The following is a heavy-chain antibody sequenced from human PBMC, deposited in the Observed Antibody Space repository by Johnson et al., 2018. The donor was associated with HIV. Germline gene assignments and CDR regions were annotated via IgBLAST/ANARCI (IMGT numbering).Heavy chain of an antibody. V-gene: IGHV3-30*04. CDR3: ARRAHDAFDI. CDR1: AFTFSRHA. CDR2: ISYDGSNK. Sequence: QMLLVESGGGVVQPERSLRLSCSASAFTFSRHAMHWVRQAPGKGPEWVACISYDGSNKYYADSVKGRFTISRDNSKNTLYLQMNSLRAEDMAVYYCARRAHDAFDIWGQGTMVTVSS. J-gene: IGHJ3*02.